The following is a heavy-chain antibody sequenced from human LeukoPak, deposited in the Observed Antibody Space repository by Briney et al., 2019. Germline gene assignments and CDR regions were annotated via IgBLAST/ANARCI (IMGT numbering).Heavy chain of an antibody. CDR3: ARGYYDCSGYLDAFDI. CDR1: GYTFTSYD. Sequence: GASVKVSCKASGYTFTSYDINWVLQATGQGLEWMGWMNPNSGNTGYAQKFQGRVTMTRNTSISTACMELSSLRSEDTAVYYCARGYYDCSGYLDAFDIWGQGTMVTVSS. CDR2: MNPNSGNT. V-gene: IGHV1-8*01. D-gene: IGHD3-22*01. J-gene: IGHJ3*02.